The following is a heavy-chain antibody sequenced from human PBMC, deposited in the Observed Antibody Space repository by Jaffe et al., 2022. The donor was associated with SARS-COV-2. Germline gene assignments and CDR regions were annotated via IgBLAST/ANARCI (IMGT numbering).Heavy chain of an antibody. CDR1: GFTFSSYW. J-gene: IGHJ4*02. D-gene: IGHD2-2*01. CDR2: IKQDGSEK. Sequence: EVQLVESGGGLVQPGGSLRLSCAASGFTFSSYWMSWVRQAPGKGLEWVANIKQDGSEKYYVDSVKGRFTISRDNAKNSLYLQMNSLRAEDTAVYYCARESEDCSSTSCYPIYDYWGQGTLVTVSS. CDR3: ARESEDCSSTSCYPIYDY. V-gene: IGHV3-7*01.